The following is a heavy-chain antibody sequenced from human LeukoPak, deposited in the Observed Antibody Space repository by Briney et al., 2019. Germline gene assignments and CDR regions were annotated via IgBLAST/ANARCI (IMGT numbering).Heavy chain of an antibody. CDR1: GFIFSDYY. V-gene: IGHV3-11*04. J-gene: IGHJ3*02. CDR3: ARERQDTILHSGAFDI. D-gene: IGHD2-21*01. Sequence: GGSLRLSCAASGFIFSDYYMSWIRQAPGKGLEWVSYISSSGSTIYYADSVKGRFTISRDNAKNTLYLQMNSLRAEDTAVYFCARERQDTILHSGAFDIWGQGTMVTVSS. CDR2: ISSSGSTI.